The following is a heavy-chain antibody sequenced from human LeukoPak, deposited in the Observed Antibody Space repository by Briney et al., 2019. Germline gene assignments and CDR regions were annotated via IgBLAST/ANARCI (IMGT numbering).Heavy chain of an antibody. CDR2: ISGGGDST. Sequence: GGSLRLSCTASGFTFSSYSMSWVRQPPGKGLEWVSLISGGGDSTDYADSVKGRFTISRDNSKNTLYLEMNSLRAEDTAVYYCGKDRNVYCSGGSCYTLWGQGTLVTVSS. CDR3: GKDRNVYCSGGSCYTL. V-gene: IGHV3-23*01. CDR1: GFTFSSYS. J-gene: IGHJ4*02. D-gene: IGHD2-15*01.